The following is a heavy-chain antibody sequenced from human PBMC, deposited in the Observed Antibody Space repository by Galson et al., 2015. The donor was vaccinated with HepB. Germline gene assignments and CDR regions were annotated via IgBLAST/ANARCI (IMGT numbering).Heavy chain of an antibody. CDR2: TRNKANSYTT. Sequence: SLRLSCAASGFTFSDHYMDWVRQAPGEGLEWVGRTRNKANSYTTEYAASVKGRFTISRDDSKNSLYLQMNSLKTEDTAVYYCAREVGATYYWGQGALVTVSS. CDR1: GFTFSDHY. J-gene: IGHJ4*02. CDR3: AREVGATYY. D-gene: IGHD1-26*01. V-gene: IGHV3-72*01.